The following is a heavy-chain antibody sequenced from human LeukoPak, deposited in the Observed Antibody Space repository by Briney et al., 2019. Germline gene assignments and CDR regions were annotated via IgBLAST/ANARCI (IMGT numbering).Heavy chain of an antibody. CDR2: ISDTGKT. D-gene: IGHD3-3*01. V-gene: IGHV4-59*01. CDR1: GAFLSSYY. CDR3: VTGYYEPFDN. Sequence: PSETLSLTCNVSGAFLSSYYWGWIRQSPGKGLEWLGYISDTGKTDHNPSLKSRGTLSLDMSKNQFSLRLTSVTAADTAVYYCVTGYYEPFDNWGQGTLVFVSS. J-gene: IGHJ4*02.